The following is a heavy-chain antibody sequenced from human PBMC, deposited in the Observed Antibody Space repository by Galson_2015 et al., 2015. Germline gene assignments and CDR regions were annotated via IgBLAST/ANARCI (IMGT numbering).Heavy chain of an antibody. CDR1: GGSISSGDYY. Sequence: TLSLTCTVSGGSISSGDYYWSWIRQPPGKGLEWIGNTFYSGSTYYNPPLKSRVTISVDTSKNQFSLKLSSVTAADTAVYYCARVMIRAYYFDYWGQGTLVTVSS. V-gene: IGHV4-30-4*01. J-gene: IGHJ4*02. CDR3: ARVMIRAYYFDY. D-gene: IGHD3-16*01. CDR2: TFYSGST.